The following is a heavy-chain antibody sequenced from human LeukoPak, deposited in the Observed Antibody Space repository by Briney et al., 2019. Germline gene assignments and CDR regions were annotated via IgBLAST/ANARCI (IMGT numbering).Heavy chain of an antibody. CDR1: GDSISSYY. V-gene: IGHV4-4*07. CDR2: IYTSGST. J-gene: IGHJ3*02. CDR3: ARVPNYDILTGYYLSAFDI. D-gene: IGHD3-9*01. Sequence: SETLSLTCTVSGDSISSYYWSWIRQPAGKGLEWIGRIYTSGSTNYNPSLKSRVTISVDTSKNQFSLKLSSVTAADTAVYYCARVPNYDILTGYYLSAFDIWGQGTMVTVSS.